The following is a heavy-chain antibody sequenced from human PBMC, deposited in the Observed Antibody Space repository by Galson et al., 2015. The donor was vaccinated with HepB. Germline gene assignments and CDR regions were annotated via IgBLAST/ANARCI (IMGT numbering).Heavy chain of an antibody. Sequence: SLRLSCAASGITFNTYSMNWVRQAPGKGLEWVPTISGNGGSTYYADSVKGRFTISRDNSKNTLYLQMNSLRAEDTVIYYCAKGYGLFDCWGQGTLVTVSS. CDR1: GITFNTYS. CDR3: AKGYGLFDC. V-gene: IGHV3-23*01. CDR2: ISGNGGST. J-gene: IGHJ5*01. D-gene: IGHD4-17*01.